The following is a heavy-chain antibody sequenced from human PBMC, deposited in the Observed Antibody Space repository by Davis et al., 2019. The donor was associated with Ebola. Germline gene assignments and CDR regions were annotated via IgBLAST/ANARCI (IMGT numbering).Heavy chain of an antibody. CDR3: AKCPHYYDSEWFDP. D-gene: IGHD3-22*01. CDR1: GFNFSRYA. J-gene: IGHJ5*02. Sequence: GESLKISCVASGFNFSRYAMSWVRQAPGKGLEWVSSLSGSGGLTYYADSVKGRFTISRDNSKNMVYLQMNSLRVEETAVYYCAKCPHYYDSEWFDPWGQGALVTVAS. V-gene: IGHV3-23*01. CDR2: LSGSGGLT.